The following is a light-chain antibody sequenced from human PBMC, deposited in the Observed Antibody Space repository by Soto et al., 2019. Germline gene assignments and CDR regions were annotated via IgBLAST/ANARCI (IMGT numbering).Light chain of an antibody. V-gene: IGLV4-69*01. CDR1: SGHSSYA. CDR2: LDSDGSH. CDR3: QTWGTGIHVV. J-gene: IGLJ2*01. Sequence: QSVLNQSPSASASLGASVKLTCTLSSGHSSYAIAWHQQQPEKGPRYLMKLDSDGSHTKGDAIPDRFSGSSSGAERYLTISSLQSEDEADYYCQTWGTGIHVVFGGGTKVTVL.